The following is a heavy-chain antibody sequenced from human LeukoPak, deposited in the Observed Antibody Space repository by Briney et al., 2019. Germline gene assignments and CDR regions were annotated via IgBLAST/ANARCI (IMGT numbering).Heavy chain of an antibody. J-gene: IGHJ3*02. CDR1: GFTFSSYA. CDR3: AKVRGLTGEVDAFDI. CDR2: VSGSGGST. V-gene: IGHV3-23*01. Sequence: GGSLRLSCAASGFTFSSYAMSWVRQAPGKGLEWVSTVSGSGGSTDYADSVKGRFTISRDNSKNTLYLQMNSLRAEDTAVYYCAKVRGLTGEVDAFDIWGQGTMVTVSS. D-gene: IGHD3-16*01.